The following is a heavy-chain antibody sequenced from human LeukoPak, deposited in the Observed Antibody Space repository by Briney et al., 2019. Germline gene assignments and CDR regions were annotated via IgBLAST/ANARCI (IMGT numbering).Heavy chain of an antibody. CDR3: ARRGSPAYYYYMDV. CDR2: ISAYYGNT. Sequence: ASVKVSCKASGYTFTTYAISWVRQAPGQGLEWMGWISAYYGNTTYAQKFQGRVTMTTDTSTSTAYMELRSLRSDDTAVYYCARRGSPAYYYYMDVWGKGTTVTVSS. V-gene: IGHV1-18*01. D-gene: IGHD2-15*01. J-gene: IGHJ6*03. CDR1: GYTFTTYA.